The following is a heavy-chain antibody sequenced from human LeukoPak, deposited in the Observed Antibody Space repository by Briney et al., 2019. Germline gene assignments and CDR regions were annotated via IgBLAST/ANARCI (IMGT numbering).Heavy chain of an antibody. J-gene: IGHJ5*02. CDR1: GYTFTGYY. V-gene: IGHV1-2*02. Sequence: ASVKVSCKASGYTFTGYYMHWVRQAPGQGLEWMGLINLNSGGTNYEQKFQGRVTMTRDASITTAYMELRRLRSDDTAVYYCARELSRSGWNEDPWGQGTLVTVSS. D-gene: IGHD3-22*01. CDR3: ARELSRSGWNEDP. CDR2: INLNSGGT.